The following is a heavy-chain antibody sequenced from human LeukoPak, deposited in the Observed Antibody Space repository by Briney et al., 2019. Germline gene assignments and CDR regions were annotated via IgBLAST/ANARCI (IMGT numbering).Heavy chain of an antibody. V-gene: IGHV3-23*01. Sequence: TGGSLRLSCAASGFTFRTYAMSWVRQAPGKGLQWVSDLTGGGGGTSYADSVKGRFTISRDNSKNTLYLQMNSLRAEDTAVYYCAKDKGAVTGTFDYWGQGTLVTVSS. CDR1: GFTFRTYA. J-gene: IGHJ4*02. D-gene: IGHD1-14*01. CDR3: AKDKGAVTGTFDY. CDR2: LTGGGGGT.